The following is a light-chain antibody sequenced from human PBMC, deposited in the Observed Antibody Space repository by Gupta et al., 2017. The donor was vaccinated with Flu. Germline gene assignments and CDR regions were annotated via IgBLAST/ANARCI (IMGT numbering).Light chain of an antibody. CDR2: QAS. CDR1: QSISNW. V-gene: IGKV1-5*03. J-gene: IGKJ1*01. Sequence: SPSTLSAAVGDRVTITCRASQSISNWLAWYQQKPGKVTKLLIYQASSLEGGVPSRFSGSGSGTEFTLTISSLQPDDVATHYCQRYDSLWTFGKGTRVEIK. CDR3: QRYDSLWT.